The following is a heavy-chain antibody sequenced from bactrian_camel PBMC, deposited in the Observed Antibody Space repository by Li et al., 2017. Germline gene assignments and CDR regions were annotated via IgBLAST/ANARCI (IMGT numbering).Heavy chain of an antibody. CDR2: LNSGRAGSP. D-gene: IGHD7*01. V-gene: IGHV3S31*01. J-gene: IGHJ4*01. CDR1: GYTGRR. Sequence: QLVESGGGSVQAGGSLRLSCVVSGYTGRRMAWFRQAPGLEREPVAALNSGRAGSPWYRDSVKGRFTISEDSAKNALYLQMNSLKPDDSAMYYCAARRTGFCVVTDPASFEYVGQGTQVTVS.